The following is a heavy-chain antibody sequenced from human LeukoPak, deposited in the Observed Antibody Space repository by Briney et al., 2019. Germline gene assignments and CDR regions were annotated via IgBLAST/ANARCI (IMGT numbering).Heavy chain of an antibody. CDR1: GGTFSSYA. J-gene: IGHJ4*02. D-gene: IGHD5-18*01. V-gene: IGHV1-69*05. Sequence: SVKVSCKASGGTFSSYAISWVRQAPGQGLEWMGGIIPIFGTANYAQKFQGRVTITTDESTSTAYMELSSLRSEDTAVYYCARQDTAMVTADDWGQGTLATVSS. CDR3: ARQDTAMVTADD. CDR2: IIPIFGTA.